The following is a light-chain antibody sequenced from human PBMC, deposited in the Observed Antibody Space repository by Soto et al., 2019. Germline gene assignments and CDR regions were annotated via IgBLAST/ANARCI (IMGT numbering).Light chain of an antibody. CDR3: AAWDDSLSVV. CDR2: SNN. CDR1: SSNIGSNT. V-gene: IGLV1-44*01. Sequence: LTQPPSASGTPGQRVTISCSGSSSNIGSNTVNWYQQLPGTAPKLLIYSNNQRPSGVPDRFSGSKSGTSASLAISGLQSEDEADYYCAAWDDSLSVVFGGGTKLTVL. J-gene: IGLJ2*01.